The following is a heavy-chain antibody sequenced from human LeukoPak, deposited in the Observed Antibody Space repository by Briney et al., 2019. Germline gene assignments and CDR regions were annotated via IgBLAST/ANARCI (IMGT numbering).Heavy chain of an antibody. CDR3: ARDREQWLHGGAFDI. Sequence: GGSLRLSCAASGFTFSDDYMSWIRQAPGKGLEWVSYISNSGYTIYYADSVKGRFTISRDNAEDSLYLQMNSLRAEDTAVYYCARDREQWLHGGAFDIWGQGTMVTVSS. J-gene: IGHJ3*02. CDR1: GFTFSDDY. CDR2: ISNSGYTI. V-gene: IGHV3-11*04. D-gene: IGHD6-19*01.